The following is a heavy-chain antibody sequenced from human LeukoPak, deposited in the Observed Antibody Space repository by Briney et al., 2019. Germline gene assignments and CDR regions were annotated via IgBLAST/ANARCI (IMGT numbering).Heavy chain of an antibody. CDR3: ARDTWTTVVTGFDY. CDR1: GFTFSSYS. Sequence: GGSPRLSCAASGFTFSSYSMNWVRQAPGKGLEWVSSISSSSSYIYYADSVKGRFTISRDNAKNSLYLQMNSLRAEDTAVYYCARDTWTTVVTGFDYWGQGTLVTVSS. J-gene: IGHJ4*02. CDR2: ISSSSSYI. D-gene: IGHD4-23*01. V-gene: IGHV3-21*01.